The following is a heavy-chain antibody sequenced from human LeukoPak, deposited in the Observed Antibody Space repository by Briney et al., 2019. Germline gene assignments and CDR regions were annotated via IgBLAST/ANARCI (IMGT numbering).Heavy chain of an antibody. CDR2: IYYSGST. V-gene: IGHV4-39*02. CDR1: GGSISSSSYY. D-gene: IGHD1-26*01. Sequence: SETLSLTCTVSGGSISSSSYYWGWIRQPPGKGLEWIGSIYYSGSTYYNPSLKSRVTISVDTSKNQFSLKLSSVTAADTAVYYCARERRVMGATRFDYWGQGTLVTVSS. CDR3: ARERRVMGATRFDY. J-gene: IGHJ4*02.